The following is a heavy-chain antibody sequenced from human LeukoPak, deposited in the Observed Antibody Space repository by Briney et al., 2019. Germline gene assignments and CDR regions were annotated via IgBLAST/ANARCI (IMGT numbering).Heavy chain of an antibody. Sequence: PGGSLRLSCPASGFTFSTYGMHWVRQAPGKGLEWVAVISYDGRNKYYADFVKGRFTISRDNSKNTLYLQMNSLRADDTAVYYCAKAADEYWSGNSGGLYYYYGMDVWGQGTTVIVSS. CDR2: ISYDGRNK. V-gene: IGHV3-30*18. J-gene: IGHJ6*02. CDR1: GFTFSTYG. CDR3: AKAADEYWSGNSGGLYYYYGMDV. D-gene: IGHD3-3*01.